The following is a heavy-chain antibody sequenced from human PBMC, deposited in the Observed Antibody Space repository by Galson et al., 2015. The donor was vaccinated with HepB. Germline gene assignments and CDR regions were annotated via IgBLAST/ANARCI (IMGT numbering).Heavy chain of an antibody. V-gene: IGHV3-33*03. CDR1: GFTFSSYG. Sequence: SLRLSCAASGFTFSSYGMHWVRQAPGKGLEWVAVIWYDGSNKYYADSVKGLFTISRDNAKNSLYLQMNSLRAEDTAVYYCASGYSSSSSAPFDYWGQGTLVTVSS. D-gene: IGHD6-6*01. J-gene: IGHJ4*02. CDR3: ASGYSSSSSAPFDY. CDR2: IWYDGSNK.